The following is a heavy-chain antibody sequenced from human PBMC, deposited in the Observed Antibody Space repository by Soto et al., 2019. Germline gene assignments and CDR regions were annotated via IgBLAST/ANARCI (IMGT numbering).Heavy chain of an antibody. V-gene: IGHV3-13*05. CDR2: IGTAGDP. J-gene: IGHJ6*02. CDR3: ARDLRVSTSPRRYYYYGMDV. CDR1: GFTFSSYD. D-gene: IGHD2-2*01. Sequence: PGGSLRLSCAASGFTFSSYDMHWGRQATGKGLEWVSAIGTAGDPYYPGSVKGRFTISRENAKNSLYLQMNSLRAGDTAVYYCARDLRVSTSPRRYYYYGMDVWGQGTTVTVSS.